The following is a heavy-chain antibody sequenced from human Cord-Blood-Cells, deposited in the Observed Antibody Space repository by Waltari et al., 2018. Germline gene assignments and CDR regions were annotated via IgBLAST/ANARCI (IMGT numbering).Heavy chain of an antibody. J-gene: IGHJ4*02. CDR1: GFTCSSSP. CDR3: ARDRGVY. CDR2: ISYDGSNK. V-gene: IGHV3-30-3*01. D-gene: IGHD3-10*01. Sequence: QVQLVESGGGVVQPGRSLGLPCAASGFTCSSSPMHWVRQAPGKGLEWVAVISYDGSNKYYADSVKGRFTISRDNSKNTLYLQMNSLRAEDTAVYYCARDRGVYWGQGTLVTVSS.